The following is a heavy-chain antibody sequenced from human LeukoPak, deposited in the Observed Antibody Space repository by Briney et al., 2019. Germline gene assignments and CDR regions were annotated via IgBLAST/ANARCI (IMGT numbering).Heavy chain of an antibody. Sequence: PGGSLRLSCAASGFTFDDYAMHWVRQAPGKGLEWVSGISWNSGSIGYADSVEGRFTISRDNAKNSLYLQMNSLRAEDTALYYCAKDLLAYCGGDCYLHAGYFDYWGQGTLVTVSS. D-gene: IGHD2-21*02. CDR1: GFTFDDYA. J-gene: IGHJ4*02. CDR2: ISWNSGSI. V-gene: IGHV3-9*01. CDR3: AKDLLAYCGGDCYLHAGYFDY.